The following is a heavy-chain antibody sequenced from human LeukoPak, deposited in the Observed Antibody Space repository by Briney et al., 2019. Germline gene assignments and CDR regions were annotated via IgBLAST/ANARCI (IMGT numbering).Heavy chain of an antibody. D-gene: IGHD4-11*01. Sequence: PGGSLRLSCTASGFTFGDYAMSWVRQAPGKGLEWVGFIRSKTYGGTAEYAASVKGRFTISRDDSKTIAYLQMNSLKTEDTAVYYCTTNSNYLRPLEYWGQGTLVTVSS. V-gene: IGHV3-49*04. CDR1: GFTFGDYA. J-gene: IGHJ4*02. CDR3: TTNSNYLRPLEY. CDR2: IRSKTYGGTA.